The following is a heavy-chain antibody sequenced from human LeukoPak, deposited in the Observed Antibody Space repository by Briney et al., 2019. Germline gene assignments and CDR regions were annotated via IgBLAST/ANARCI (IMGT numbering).Heavy chain of an antibody. J-gene: IGHJ6*02. Sequence: ASVKVSCKASGYTFTSYGISWVRQAPGQGLEWMGWMNPNSGNTGYAQKFQGRVTMTRNTSISTAYMELSSLRSEDTAVYYCARRLEIYYYYGMDVWGQGTTVTVSS. CDR3: ARRLEIYYYYGMDV. CDR2: MNPNSGNT. V-gene: IGHV1-8*02. CDR1: GYTFTSYG. D-gene: IGHD6-19*01.